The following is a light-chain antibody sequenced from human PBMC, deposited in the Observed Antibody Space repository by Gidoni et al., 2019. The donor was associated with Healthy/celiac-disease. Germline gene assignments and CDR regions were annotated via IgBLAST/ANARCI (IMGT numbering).Light chain of an antibody. CDR3: QQYGSSLWT. J-gene: IGKJ1*01. CDR2: GAS. CDR1: QSVSSSY. V-gene: IGKV3-20*01. Sequence: SVLPQSPGTLSLSPGESATLSCRASQSVSSSYLAWYQQKPGQAPRLLIYGASSRATGIPDRFSGSGSGTDFTLTISRLEPEDFAVYYCQQYGSSLWTFGQGTKVEIK.